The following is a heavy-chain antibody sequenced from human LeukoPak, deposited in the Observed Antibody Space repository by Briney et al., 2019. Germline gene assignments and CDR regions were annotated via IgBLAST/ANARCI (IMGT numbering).Heavy chain of an antibody. Sequence: GGSLRLSCAVSGFTFSSYGMYWVGQAPGRGLEGVACIRYVGSNKYYADSVKGRFTLSRDNAKNTLYLQMNSLRAEGTALYYCAKDSDPYGSGSLGYWGQGILVTVSS. CDR2: IRYVGSNK. D-gene: IGHD3-10*01. CDR3: AKDSDPYGSGSLGY. J-gene: IGHJ4*02. V-gene: IGHV3-30*02. CDR1: GFTFSSYG.